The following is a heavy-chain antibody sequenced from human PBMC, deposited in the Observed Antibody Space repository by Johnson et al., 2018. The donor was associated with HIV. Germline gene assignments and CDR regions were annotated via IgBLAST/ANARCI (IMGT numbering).Heavy chain of an antibody. CDR3: ARVVCVSKWVAYDAFEI. D-gene: IGHD1-26*01. CDR2: YPNGGST. CDR1: QFTFSSHY. V-gene: IGHV3-25*03. Sequence: VQLVESGGGVVQPAWSPRLSCAASQFTFSSHYMHCVRQAPGNGLELVGQVYPNGGSTYLVDSVKDRFTSSRENAKNTLYLQMNSLGAEDTAVYYGARVVCVSKWVAYDAFEIWGQGTMVTVSS. J-gene: IGHJ3*02.